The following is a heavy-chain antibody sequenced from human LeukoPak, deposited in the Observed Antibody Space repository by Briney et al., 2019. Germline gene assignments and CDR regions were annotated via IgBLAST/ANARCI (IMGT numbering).Heavy chain of an antibody. V-gene: IGHV4-59*01. CDR3: TRGAGWLIDY. Sequence: SQTLSLTCTVSDDSISDYYRGWIRQPPGKGLEWIGYIHNSGTSTYNLSLKSRVTISADTSKNQFSLKLNSMTTADTAVYYCTRGAGWLIDYWGQGILVTVSS. D-gene: IGHD3-16*01. CDR2: IHNSGTS. J-gene: IGHJ4*02. CDR1: DDSISDYY.